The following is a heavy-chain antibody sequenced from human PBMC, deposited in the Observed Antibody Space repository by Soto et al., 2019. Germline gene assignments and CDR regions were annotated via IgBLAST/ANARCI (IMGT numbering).Heavy chain of an antibody. D-gene: IGHD3-22*01. CDR2: IIPIFGTA. Sequence: SVKVSCKASGGTFSSYAISWVRQAPGQGLEWMGGIIPIFGTANYAQKFQGRVTITADESTSTAYMELSSLRSEDTAVYYCASSYYYDSSGYPPLSATEYYFDYWGQGTLVTVSS. CDR1: GGTFSSYA. V-gene: IGHV1-69*13. J-gene: IGHJ4*02. CDR3: ASSYYYDSSGYPPLSATEYYFDY.